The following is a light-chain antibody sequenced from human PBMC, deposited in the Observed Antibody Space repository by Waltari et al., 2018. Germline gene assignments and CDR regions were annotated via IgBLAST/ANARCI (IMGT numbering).Light chain of an antibody. CDR1: NSNVGSYNL. Sequence: QPALTQPASVSRSPGQSITISCTGFNSNVGSYNLVSWYQKHPGKAPKLLIYEGNRRPSGVSNRFSGSKSDNTASLTLSGLQAEDEADYYCCSNVGSSVFFGGGTKLTVL. V-gene: IGLV2-23*03. J-gene: IGLJ2*01. CDR2: EGN. CDR3: CSNVGSSVF.